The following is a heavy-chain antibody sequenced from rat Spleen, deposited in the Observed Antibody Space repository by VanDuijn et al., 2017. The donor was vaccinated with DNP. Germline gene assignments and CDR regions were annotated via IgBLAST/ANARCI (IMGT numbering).Heavy chain of an antibody. CDR1: GFTFSNFG. J-gene: IGHJ2*01. V-gene: IGHV5-19*01. CDR3: AREGTYGYNFDY. Sequence: EVQLVESGGGLVQPGRSLKLSCAASGFTFSNFGMHWIRQAPTKGLEWVASISPSGNNTYYRDSVKGRFTFSRDNAKSTLYLQMDSLRSEDTATYYCAREGTYGYNFDYWGQGVMVTVSS. D-gene: IGHD1-9*01. CDR2: ISPSGNNT.